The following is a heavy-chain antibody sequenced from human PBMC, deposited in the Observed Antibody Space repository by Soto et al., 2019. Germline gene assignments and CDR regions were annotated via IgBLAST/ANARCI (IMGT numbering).Heavy chain of an antibody. CDR1: GFTFSSYG. V-gene: IGHV3-30*18. CDR2: ISYDGSNK. Sequence: QVQLVESGGGVVQPGRSLRLSCAASGFTFSSYGMHWVRQAPGKGLEWVAVISYDGSNKYYADSVKGRFTISRDNSKNTLYLQMNSLRAEDTAVYYCAKDLFPDSGWYRGDYFDYWGQGTLVTVSS. D-gene: IGHD6-19*01. CDR3: AKDLFPDSGWYRGDYFDY. J-gene: IGHJ4*02.